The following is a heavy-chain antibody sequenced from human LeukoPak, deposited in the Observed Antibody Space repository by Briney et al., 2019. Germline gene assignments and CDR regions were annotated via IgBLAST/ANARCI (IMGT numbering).Heavy chain of an antibody. V-gene: IGHV3-23*01. CDR3: ANEGGTMLRGDLDY. J-gene: IGHJ4*02. Sequence: GGSLRLSCTASGFTFRSYVGTWVRQAPGKGLEWVSAISGSGGSTYYADSVKGRFTISRDNSKNTLYLQMNSLRAEDTAVYYCANEGGTMLRGDLDYWGQGTLVTVSS. CDR1: GFTFRSYV. D-gene: IGHD3-10*01. CDR2: ISGSGGST.